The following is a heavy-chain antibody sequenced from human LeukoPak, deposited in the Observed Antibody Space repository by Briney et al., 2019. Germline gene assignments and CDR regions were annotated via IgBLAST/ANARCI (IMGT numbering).Heavy chain of an antibody. CDR1: GGSISSYY. D-gene: IGHD6-13*01. CDR2: IYTSGST. V-gene: IGHV4-4*07. Sequence: SETLSLACTVSGGSISSYYWSWIRQPAGKGLEWIGRIYTSGSTNYNPSLKSRVTMSVDTSKNQFSLKLSSVTAADTAVYYCARHGLAAAHFDYWGQGTLVTVSS. CDR3: ARHGLAAAHFDY. J-gene: IGHJ4*02.